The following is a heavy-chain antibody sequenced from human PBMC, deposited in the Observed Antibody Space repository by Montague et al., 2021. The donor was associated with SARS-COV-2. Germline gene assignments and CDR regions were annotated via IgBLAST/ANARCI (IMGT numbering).Heavy chain of an antibody. V-gene: IGHV4-39*07. J-gene: IGHJ6*03. CDR2: IYYSGST. CDR1: GGSISSSSYY. CDR3: ARDSRTDFDWLFPDSGSYYYYMDV. D-gene: IGHD3-9*01. Sequence: SETLSLTCTVSGGSISSSSYYWGWIRQPPGKGLEWIGSIYYSGSTNYXPSLKSRVTISVDTSKNQFSLKLSSVTAADTAVYYCARDSRTDFDWLFPDSGSYYYYMDVWGKGTTVTVSS.